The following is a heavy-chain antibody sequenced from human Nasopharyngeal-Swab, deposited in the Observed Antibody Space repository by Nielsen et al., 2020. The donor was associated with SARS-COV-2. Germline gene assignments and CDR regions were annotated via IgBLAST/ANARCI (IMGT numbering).Heavy chain of an antibody. CDR2: INHSGST. D-gene: IGHD3-10*01. CDR1: GGSFSGYY. J-gene: IGHJ4*02. V-gene: IGHV4-34*01. Sequence: GSLRLSCAVYGGSFSGYYWSWIRQPPGKGLEWIGEINHSGSTNYNPSLKSRVTISVDTSKNQFSLKLSSVTAADTAVYYCARECYYGSGSYLGYWGQGTLVTVSS. CDR3: ARECYYGSGSYLGY.